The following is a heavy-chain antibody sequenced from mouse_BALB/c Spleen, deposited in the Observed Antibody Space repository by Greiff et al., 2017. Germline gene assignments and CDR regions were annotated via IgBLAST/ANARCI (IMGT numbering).Heavy chain of an antibody. CDR3: ARRGGGDY. Sequence: EVMLVESGGGLVQPGGSLRLSCATSGFTFTDYYMSWVRQPPGKALEWLGFIRNKANGYTTEYSASVKGRFTISRDNSQSILYLQMNTLRAEDSATYYCARRGGGDYRGQGTSVTVSS. CDR1: GFTFTDYY. J-gene: IGHJ4*01. CDR2: IRNKANGYTT. V-gene: IGHV7-3*02.